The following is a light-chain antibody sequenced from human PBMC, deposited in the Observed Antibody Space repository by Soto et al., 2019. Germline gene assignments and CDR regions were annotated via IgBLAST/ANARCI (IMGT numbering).Light chain of an antibody. J-gene: IGKJ4*01. CDR1: QSISSY. Sequence: DIPINQSPSSLSASVEDRVTITCRASQSISSYLNWYQQKPGKAPKLLIYAASTLDAGVPSRFSGSGSGTDFTLTISNLQSEDFATYHCQQYYSYPLSFAGGTKVDIK. V-gene: IGKV1-39*01. CDR2: AAS. CDR3: QQYYSYPLS.